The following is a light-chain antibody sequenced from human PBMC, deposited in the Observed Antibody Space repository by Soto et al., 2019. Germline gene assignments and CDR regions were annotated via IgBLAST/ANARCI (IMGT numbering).Light chain of an antibody. CDR1: QSVSSSY. CDR2: GAS. Sequence: EIVLTQSPGTLSLSPGERATLSCRASQSVSSSYLGWYQQKPGQAPRLLIYGASSRATGIPDRFSGSGSGTDFTLTISRLDPEDFAVYYCQHYPTSPPFTFGPGTKVDIK. J-gene: IGKJ3*01. CDR3: QHYPTSPPFT. V-gene: IGKV3-20*01.